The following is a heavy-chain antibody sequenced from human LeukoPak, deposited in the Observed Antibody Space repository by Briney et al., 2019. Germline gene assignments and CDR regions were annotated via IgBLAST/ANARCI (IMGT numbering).Heavy chain of an antibody. J-gene: IGHJ3*02. CDR2: ISWNSGSI. Sequence: GGSLRLSCAASGFTFDDYAMHWVRQAPGKGLEWVSGISWNSGSIGYADSVKGRFTISRDNAKNSLYLQMNSLRAEDTALYYCAKDMTAGSSRSVGAFDIWGQGTMVTVSS. V-gene: IGHV3-9*01. CDR3: AKDMTAGSSRSVGAFDI. D-gene: IGHD6-13*01. CDR1: GFTFDDYA.